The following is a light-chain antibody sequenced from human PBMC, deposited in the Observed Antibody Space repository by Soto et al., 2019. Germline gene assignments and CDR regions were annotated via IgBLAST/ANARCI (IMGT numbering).Light chain of an antibody. CDR2: IAS. J-gene: IGKJ4*01. CDR1: QDINSW. CDR3: QQSKSFPLT. Sequence: DIQMTQSPSSVSASVGDRVTITCRASQDINSWLTWYQQKPGKAPKVLIYIASRLQPGVPSRFSGRGSGTDFSLTISNXQPEDFATYFCQQSKSFPLTFGGGTKVDIK. V-gene: IGKV1-12*01.